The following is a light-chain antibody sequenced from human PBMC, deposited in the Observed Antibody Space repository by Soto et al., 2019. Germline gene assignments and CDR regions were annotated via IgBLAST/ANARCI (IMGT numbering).Light chain of an antibody. V-gene: IGLV1-40*01. CDR1: SSNIGAGYD. CDR3: GTWDSSLTIGVI. CDR2: GNS. J-gene: IGLJ2*01. Sequence: QSVLTQPPSVSGAPGQRVTISCTGSSSNIGAGYDVHWYQQLPGTAPKLLIYGNSNRPSGVPDRFSGSKSGTSASLAITGLQAEDEDDYYCGTWDSSLTIGVIFGGGTKLTVL.